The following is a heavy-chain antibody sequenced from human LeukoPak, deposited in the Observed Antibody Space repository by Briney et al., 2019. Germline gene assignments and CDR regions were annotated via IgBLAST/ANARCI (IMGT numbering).Heavy chain of an antibody. CDR1: GGSISSSSYY. J-gene: IGHJ5*02. D-gene: IGHD3-10*01. CDR3: ARQGTMVRGVIRRVGWFDP. V-gene: IGHV4-39*01. Sequence: PSETLSLTCTVSGGSISSSSYYWGWIRQPPGKGLEWIGSIYYSGSTYYNPSLKSRVTISVDTSKNQFSLKLSSVTAADTAVYYCARQGTMVRGVIRRVGWFDPWGQGTLVTVSP. CDR2: IYYSGST.